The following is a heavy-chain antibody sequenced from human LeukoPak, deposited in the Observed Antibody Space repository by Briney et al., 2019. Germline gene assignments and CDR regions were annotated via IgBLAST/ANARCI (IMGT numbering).Heavy chain of an antibody. Sequence: GGSLRLSCAASGFTFSTYAMSWVRQPPGKGLEWVSTISGSGDYAYYADSVRGRFTISRDNSKSTLYLQMNSLRVEDTAVYYCATTLRSGSYYFDSWGQGTLVTVSS. D-gene: IGHD1-26*01. CDR1: GFTFSTYA. J-gene: IGHJ4*02. CDR3: ATTLRSGSYYFDS. CDR2: ISGSGDYA. V-gene: IGHV3-23*01.